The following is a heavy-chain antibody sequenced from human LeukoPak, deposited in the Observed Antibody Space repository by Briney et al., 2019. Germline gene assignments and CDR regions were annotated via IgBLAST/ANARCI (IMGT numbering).Heavy chain of an antibody. CDR2: MIPILGIA. Sequence: GASVKVSCKASGGTFSSYAISWVRQAPGQGLEWMGRMIPILGIANYAQKFQGRVTITADKSTSTAYMELSSLRSEDTAVYYCARDGSWDYYDSSGYYYDYWGQGTLVTVSS. CDR1: GGTFSSYA. CDR3: ARDGSWDYYDSSGYYYDY. V-gene: IGHV1-69*04. D-gene: IGHD3-22*01. J-gene: IGHJ4*02.